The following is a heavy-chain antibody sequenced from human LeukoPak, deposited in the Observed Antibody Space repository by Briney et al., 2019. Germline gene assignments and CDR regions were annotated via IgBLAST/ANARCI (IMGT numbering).Heavy chain of an antibody. CDR3: ARDRNSGYDLYYYYGMDV. D-gene: IGHD5-12*01. CDR2: IYYSGST. CDR1: GGSISSYY. J-gene: IGHJ6*02. V-gene: IGHV4-59*01. Sequence: SETLSLTCTVSGGSISSYYWSWTRQPPGKGLEWIGYIYYSGSTNYNPSLKSRVTISVGTSKNQFSLKLSSVTAADTAVYYCARDRNSGYDLYYYYGMDVWGQGTTVTVSS.